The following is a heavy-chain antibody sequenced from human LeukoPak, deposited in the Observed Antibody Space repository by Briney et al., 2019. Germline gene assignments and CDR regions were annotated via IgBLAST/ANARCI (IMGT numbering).Heavy chain of an antibody. CDR2: IYLGGSDT. CDR1: GYSFNSYW. CDR3: ARLPGIVATIERYFDY. Sequence: GESLKISCKGSGYSFNSYWSGWGRQMPGKGLEGVGIIYLGGSDTKYSPSFQGQVTIPADKSIRTGYLQWSSLKASHTAMYYCARLPGIVATIERYFDYWGQGTLVTVSS. J-gene: IGHJ4*02. V-gene: IGHV5-51*01. D-gene: IGHD5-12*01.